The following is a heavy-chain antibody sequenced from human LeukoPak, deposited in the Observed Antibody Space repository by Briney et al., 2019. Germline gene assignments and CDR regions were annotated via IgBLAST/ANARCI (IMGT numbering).Heavy chain of an antibody. CDR3: AKDRPGYCSSTSCPDAFDI. CDR2: ISGSGGST. J-gene: IGHJ3*02. Sequence: PGGSLRLSCAAPGFSVNSNYMSWVRQAPGKGLEWVSAISGSGGSTYYADSVKGRFTISRDNSKNTLYLQMNSLRAEDTAVYYCAKDRPGYCSSTSCPDAFDIWGQGTMVTVSS. CDR1: GFSVNSNY. D-gene: IGHD2-2*01. V-gene: IGHV3-23*01.